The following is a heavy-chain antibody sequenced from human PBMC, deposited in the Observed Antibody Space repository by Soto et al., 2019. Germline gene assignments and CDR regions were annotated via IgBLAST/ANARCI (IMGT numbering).Heavy chain of an antibody. CDR1: GFTFSSYG. CDR2: ISYDGSNK. J-gene: IGHJ6*02. V-gene: IGHV3-30*18. D-gene: IGHD2-2*01. CDR3: AKDSLNYPRYCSSTSCYRIVYYYYGMDV. Sequence: GWSLRLSCAASGFTFSSYGMHWVRQAPGKGLEWVAVISYDGSNKYYADSVKGRFTISRDNSKNTLYLQMNSLRAEDTAVYYCAKDSLNYPRYCSSTSCYRIVYYYYGMDVWGQGTTVTVSS.